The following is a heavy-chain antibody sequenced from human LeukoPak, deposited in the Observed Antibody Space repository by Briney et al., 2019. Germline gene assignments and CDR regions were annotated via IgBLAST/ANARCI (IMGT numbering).Heavy chain of an antibody. Sequence: GASVKVSCKASGGTFSSYAISWVRQAPGQGLEWMGRIIPILGIANYAQKFQGRVTITADKSTSTAYMELSSLRSEDTAVYYCARGSLDCYYGMDVWGQGTTVTVSS. J-gene: IGHJ6*02. CDR2: IIPILGIA. V-gene: IGHV1-69*04. CDR1: GGTFSSYA. CDR3: ARGSLDCYYGMDV.